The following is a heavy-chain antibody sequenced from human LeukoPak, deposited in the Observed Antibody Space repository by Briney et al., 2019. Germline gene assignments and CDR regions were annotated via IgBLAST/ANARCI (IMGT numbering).Heavy chain of an antibody. J-gene: IGHJ3*02. Sequence: GGSLRLSCAASGFTFSSFGIHWVRQAPGKGLEWVAFISYDGSNKYYADSVKGRFTISRDNSKNTLYLQMNSLRDEDTAVYYCARDDYGDYRVNAFDIWGQGTLVTVSS. CDR2: ISYDGSNK. V-gene: IGHV3-33*01. CDR1: GFTFSSFG. D-gene: IGHD4-17*01. CDR3: ARDDYGDYRVNAFDI.